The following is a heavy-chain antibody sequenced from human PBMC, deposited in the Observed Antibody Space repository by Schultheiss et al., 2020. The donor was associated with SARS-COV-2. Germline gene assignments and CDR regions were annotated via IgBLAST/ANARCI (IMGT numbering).Heavy chain of an antibody. V-gene: IGHV4-59*08. J-gene: IGHJ4*02. CDR1: GDTISSYY. D-gene: IGHD6-19*01. Sequence: SETLSLTCTVSGDTISSYYWGWIRQPPGKGLEWIGYIYHSGSTNYNPSLKSRVTLSVDTSKNQFSLKLISVTAADTAVYYCASTTVAGTFYFDYWGQGTLVTGSS. CDR3: ASTTVAGTFYFDY. CDR2: IYHSGST.